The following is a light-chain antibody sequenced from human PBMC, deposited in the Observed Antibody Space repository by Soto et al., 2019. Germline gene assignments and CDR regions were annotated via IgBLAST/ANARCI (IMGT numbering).Light chain of an antibody. V-gene: IGLV2-14*01. Sequence: QSVLTQPASVSGSPGQSITISCTGTSSDVGAYNRVSWYQHHPGKAPKLMIYAVSNRPAGVSNRFSGSKSGNTASLTISGLQAEDEADYYCHSFTTSITRVLGGGTKLTVL. CDR3: HSFTTSITRV. CDR1: SSDVGAYNR. CDR2: AVS. J-gene: IGLJ3*02.